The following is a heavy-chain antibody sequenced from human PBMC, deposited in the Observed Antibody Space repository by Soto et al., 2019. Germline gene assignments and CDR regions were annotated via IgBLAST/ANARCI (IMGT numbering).Heavy chain of an antibody. CDR1: GFTVSSNY. J-gene: IGHJ6*03. V-gene: IGHV3-66*01. D-gene: IGHD5-18*01. CDR2: IYSGGST. Sequence: GGSLRLSCAASGFTVSSNYMSWVRQAPGKGLEWVSVIYSGGSTYYADSVKGRFTISRDNSKNTLYLQMNSLRAEDTAVYYCASGTAMVNFRYYYYYMDVWGKGTTVTVSS. CDR3: ASGTAMVNFRYYYYYMDV.